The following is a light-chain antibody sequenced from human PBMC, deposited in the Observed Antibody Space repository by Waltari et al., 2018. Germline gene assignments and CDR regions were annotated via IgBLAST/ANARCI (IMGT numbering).Light chain of an antibody. CDR1: QGITSS. CDR3: QQYSSTLLFT. CDR2: AAS. V-gene: IGKV1-NL1*01. J-gene: IGKJ4*02. Sequence: DIQLTQSPASLSASVGDRVTISCRASQGITSSLAWYQQQPGKAPKLLVFAASRLQSGVPSRFSGSGSRTQYTLTISNLQPEDFATYYCQQYSSTLLFTFGGGTKVEIK.